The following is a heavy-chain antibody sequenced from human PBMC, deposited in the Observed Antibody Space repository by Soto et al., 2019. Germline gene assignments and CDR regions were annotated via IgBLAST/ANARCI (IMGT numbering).Heavy chain of an antibody. CDR2: ISRDGSYI. CDR1: GFTFSRHA. V-gene: IGHV3-30*04. CDR3: ARTRNGGVADSFDS. J-gene: IGHJ5*01. Sequence: QVQLVESGGGEVQPGGSLRLSCAASGFTFSRHAIHWVRLTPGRGLVWVLAISRDGSYIYYTDSVKGRFNVSRDNYKHTVFVQMNRLIPDDTALYFCARTRNGGVADSFDSWGQGTXXXXS. D-gene: IGHD3-3*01.